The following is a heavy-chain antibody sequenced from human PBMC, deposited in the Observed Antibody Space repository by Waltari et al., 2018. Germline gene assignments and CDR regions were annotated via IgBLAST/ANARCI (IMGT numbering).Heavy chain of an antibody. CDR3: AREGAEQWVVEDYGMDV. D-gene: IGHD6-19*01. CDR2: IGSSSSFM. Sequence: EVQLVESGGGLVKPGGSLRLPRVASGFNSSACALNSVRQAPGKGLEWVSSIGSSSSFMDYADSVRGRFTVSRDNAKNTLYLQMDTLRAEDTAVYYCAREGAEQWVVEDYGMDVWGQGTTVTVSS. J-gene: IGHJ6*02. CDR1: GFNSSACA. V-gene: IGHV3-21*02.